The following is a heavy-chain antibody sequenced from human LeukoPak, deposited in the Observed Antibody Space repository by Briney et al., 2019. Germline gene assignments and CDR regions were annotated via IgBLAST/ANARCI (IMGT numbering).Heavy chain of an antibody. CDR1: GFTLSTYW. V-gene: IGHV3-7*01. D-gene: IGHD1-1*01. Sequence: GGSLRLSCAASGFTLSTYWMSWVRQAPGKGLEWVANTKEDGSEKYYVDSVEGRFTISRDNAKNSLFLQMNSLRAEDTAVYYCAREARTERDAFDIWGQGTMVTVSS. CDR3: AREARTERDAFDI. J-gene: IGHJ3*02. CDR2: TKEDGSEK.